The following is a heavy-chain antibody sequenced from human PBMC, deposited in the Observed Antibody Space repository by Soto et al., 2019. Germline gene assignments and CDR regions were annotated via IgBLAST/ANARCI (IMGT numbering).Heavy chain of an antibody. CDR1: GGSFSGYY. CDR2: INHSGST. J-gene: IGHJ2*01. Sequence: QVQLQQWGAGLLKPSETLSLTCAVYGGSFSGYYWSWIRQPPGKGLEWIGEINHSGSTNYNPSLKLRVTISVDTSKNQFSLKLSSVTAADTAVYYCARGPNCGRDCYISQCDFDLWGRGTLVTVSS. V-gene: IGHV4-34*01. D-gene: IGHD2-21*02. CDR3: ARGPNCGRDCYISQCDFDL.